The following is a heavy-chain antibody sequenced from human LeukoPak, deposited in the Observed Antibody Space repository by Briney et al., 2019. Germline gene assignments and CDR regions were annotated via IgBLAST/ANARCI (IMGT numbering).Heavy chain of an antibody. Sequence: PSETLSLTCAVYGGSFSGYYWSWIRQPPGKGLEWIGEINHSGSTNYNPSLKSRVTISVDTSKNQFSLKLSSVTAADTAVYYCARQAGSSWSEYYFDYWGQGTLVTVSS. CDR2: INHSGST. V-gene: IGHV4-34*01. CDR3: ARQAGSSWSEYYFDY. D-gene: IGHD6-13*01. CDR1: GGSFSGYY. J-gene: IGHJ4*02.